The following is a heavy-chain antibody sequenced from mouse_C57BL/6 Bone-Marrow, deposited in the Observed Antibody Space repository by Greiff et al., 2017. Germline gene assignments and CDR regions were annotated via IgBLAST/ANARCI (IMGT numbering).Heavy chain of an antibody. V-gene: IGHV1-64*01. D-gene: IGHD3-2*02. J-gene: IGHJ2*01. CDR3: ARQNSSGYYFDY. CDR2: IYPNSGST. Sequence: VQLQQPGAELVKPGASVKLSCKASGYTFTSYWMHWVKQRPGQGLEWIGMIYPNSGSTYYNEKFKSKATLTVDKSSSTTYMLLSSLTSEDSAVXYCARQNSSGYYFDYWGQGTTLTVSS. CDR1: GYTFTSYW.